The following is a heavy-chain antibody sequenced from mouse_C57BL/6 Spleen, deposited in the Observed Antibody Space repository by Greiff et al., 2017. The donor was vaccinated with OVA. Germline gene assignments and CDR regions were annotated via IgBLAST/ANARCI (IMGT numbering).Heavy chain of an antibody. Sequence: EVKLVESGEGLVKPGGSLKLSCAASGFTFSSYAMSWVRQTPEQRLEWVAYISSGGDYIYYADTVKGRFTISRDNARNTLYLQMSSLKSEDTAMYYCTRDGTGYAMDDWGQGTSVTVSS. V-gene: IGHV5-9-1*02. CDR1: GFTFSSYA. D-gene: IGHD4-1*01. J-gene: IGHJ4*01. CDR2: ISSGGDYI. CDR3: TRDGTGYAMDD.